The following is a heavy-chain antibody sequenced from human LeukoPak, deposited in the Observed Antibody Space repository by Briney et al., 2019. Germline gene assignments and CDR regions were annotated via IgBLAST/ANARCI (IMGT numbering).Heavy chain of an antibody. CDR1: GFTFSDYY. J-gene: IGHJ5*02. CDR3: ARETHDYGDSRNWFDP. Sequence: GGXXRLSCAASGFTFSDYYMSWIRQAPGKGLEWVSYISSSGSTIYYADSVKGRLTISRDNGKNSLYLQMNSLRAEDTAVYYCARETHDYGDSRNWFDPWGQGTLVTVSS. D-gene: IGHD4-17*01. CDR2: ISSSGSTI. V-gene: IGHV3-11*04.